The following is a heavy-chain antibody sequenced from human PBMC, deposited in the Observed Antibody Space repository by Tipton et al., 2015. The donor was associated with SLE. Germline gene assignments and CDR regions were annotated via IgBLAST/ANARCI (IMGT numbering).Heavy chain of an antibody. V-gene: IGHV4-34*01. CDR3: AATVGGY. D-gene: IGHD4-23*01. CDR2: INHRGST. CDR1: GGSFSGYY. Sequence: TLSLTCAVYGGSFSGYYWSWIRQPPGKGLEYIGEINHRGSTNYNPSLKSRVTISVDTSKNQFSLKLSSVTAADTAVYYCAATVGGYWGQGTLVTVSS. J-gene: IGHJ4*02.